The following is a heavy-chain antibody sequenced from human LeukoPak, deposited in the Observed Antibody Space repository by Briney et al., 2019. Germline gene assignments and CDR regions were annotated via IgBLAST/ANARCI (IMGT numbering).Heavy chain of an antibody. CDR1: GITFHDYA. Sequence: PGGSLRLSCAASGITFHDYAIHWVRQAPGKGLEWVSGISWNSFNIGYADSVKGRFTISRDNAKNFLYLQMNSLRPEDTAFYYCVKDIGGAVAGTFDYWGQGTLVTVSS. CDR2: ISWNSFNI. D-gene: IGHD6-19*01. J-gene: IGHJ4*02. CDR3: VKDIGGAVAGTFDY. V-gene: IGHV3-9*01.